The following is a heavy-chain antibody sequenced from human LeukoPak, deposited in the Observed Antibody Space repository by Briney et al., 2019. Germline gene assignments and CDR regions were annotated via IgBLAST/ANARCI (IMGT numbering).Heavy chain of an antibody. CDR2: INPSGGST. J-gene: IGHJ4*02. V-gene: IGHV1-46*03. CDR3: ARVRPHHHDILTGYLDY. D-gene: IGHD3-9*01. Sequence: ASVKVSCKASGYTFTSYYMHWVRQAPGQGLEWMGIINPSGGSTSYAQKFQGRVTMTRDTSTGTVYMELSSLRSEDTAVYYCARVRPHHHDILTGYLDYWGQGTLVTVSS. CDR1: GYTFTSYY.